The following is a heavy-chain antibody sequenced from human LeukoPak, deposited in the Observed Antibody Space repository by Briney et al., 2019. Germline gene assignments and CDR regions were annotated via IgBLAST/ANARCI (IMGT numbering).Heavy chain of an antibody. CDR1: GGSISSYY. J-gene: IGHJ4*02. D-gene: IGHD6-13*01. Sequence: SETLSLTCTVSGGSISSYYWSWIRQPPGKGLEWIGYIYYSGSTNYNPSLKSRVTISVETSKNEFSLKLRSVTAADTAVYYCARVTGYRIEDYFDYWGQGTLVTVSP. CDR3: ARVTGYRIEDYFDY. V-gene: IGHV4-59*01. CDR2: IYYSGST.